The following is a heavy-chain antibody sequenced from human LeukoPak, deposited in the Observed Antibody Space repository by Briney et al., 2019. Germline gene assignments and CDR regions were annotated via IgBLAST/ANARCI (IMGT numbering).Heavy chain of an antibody. V-gene: IGHV3-74*01. J-gene: IGHJ4*02. Sequence: GGSLRLSCAASGFPFSSYWMHWVRQTAGKGLVWVSRINSGGSGTGYADSVEGRFTISRDNAKNILYLQMNSLRAEDTALYYCATSLGPLTEYWGQGTLVTVSS. D-gene: IGHD7-27*01. CDR2: INSGGSGT. CDR3: ATSLGPLTEY. CDR1: GFPFSSYW.